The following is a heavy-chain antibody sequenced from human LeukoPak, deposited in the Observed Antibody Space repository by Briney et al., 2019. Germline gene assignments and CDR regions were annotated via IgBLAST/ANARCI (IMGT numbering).Heavy chain of an antibody. CDR2: IYTSGST. D-gene: IGHD3-10*01. CDR3: ARVLLDYYGSGSYMGVDP. CDR1: GASIDSYY. J-gene: IGHJ5*02. Sequence: SETLSLTCTISGASIDSYYWSWIRQPAGKGLEWIGRIYTSGSTNYNPSLKSRVTMSVDTSKNQFSLKLSSVTAADTAVYYCARVLLDYYGSGSYMGVDPWGQGTLVTVSS. V-gene: IGHV4-4*07.